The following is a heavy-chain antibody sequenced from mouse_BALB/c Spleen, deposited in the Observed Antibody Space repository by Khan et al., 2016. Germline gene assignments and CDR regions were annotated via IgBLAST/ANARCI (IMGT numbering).Heavy chain of an antibody. CDR1: EYTFTNYG. V-gene: IGHV9-3-1*01. J-gene: IGHJ1*01. CDR3: ARYRYYYGSSRYFDV. D-gene: IGHD1-1*01. CDR2: INTYSGES. Sequence: QIQLVQSGPELKKPGETVKISCKASEYTFTNYGMNWVKQAPGKGLKWMGWINTYSGESTYADDFKGRFAFSLETSANTAYLQINNLKNEDTATYFCARYRYYYGSSRYFDVWGAGTTVTVSS.